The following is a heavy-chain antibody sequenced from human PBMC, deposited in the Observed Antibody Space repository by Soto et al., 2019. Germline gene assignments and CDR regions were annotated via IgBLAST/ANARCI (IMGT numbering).Heavy chain of an antibody. CDR3: ARHAPRYSSGWYSYYGMDV. CDR2: IDPSDSYT. J-gene: IGHJ6*02. D-gene: IGHD6-19*01. CDR1: GYSFTSYW. Sequence: GESLKISCKGSGYSFTSYWISRVRQMPGKGLEWMGRIDPSDSYTNYSPSFQGHVTISADKSISTAYLQWSSLKASDTAMYYCARHAPRYSSGWYSYYGMDVWGQGTTVTVSS. V-gene: IGHV5-10-1*01.